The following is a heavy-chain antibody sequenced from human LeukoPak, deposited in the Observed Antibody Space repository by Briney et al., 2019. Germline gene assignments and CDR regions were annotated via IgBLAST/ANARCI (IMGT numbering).Heavy chain of an antibody. V-gene: IGHV3-23*01. J-gene: IGHJ4*02. CDR3: AKVWDDSSGYWYDY. CDR2: ISGSGGST. Sequence: GGSLRLSCAASGFTFTTYAMSWVRQAPGMGLEWVSVISGSGGSTYYADSVKGRFTISRDNSKNTLYLQMNSLRAEDTAVYYCAKVWDDSSGYWYDYWGQGTLVTVSS. CDR1: GFTFTTYA. D-gene: IGHD3-22*01.